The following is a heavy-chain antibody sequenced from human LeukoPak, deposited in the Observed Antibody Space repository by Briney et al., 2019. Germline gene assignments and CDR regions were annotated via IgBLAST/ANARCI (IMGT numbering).Heavy chain of an antibody. CDR2: IIPILGIA. V-gene: IGHV1-69*04. J-gene: IGHJ3*02. Sequence: SVKVSCKASGGTFSSYAISWVRQAPGQGLEWMGRIIPILGIANYAQKFQGRVTITADKSTSTAYMELSSLRSEDTAVYYCASSSIFGVVNAFDIWGQGTMVTVSS. CDR3: ASSSIFGVVNAFDI. CDR1: GGTFSSYA. D-gene: IGHD3-3*01.